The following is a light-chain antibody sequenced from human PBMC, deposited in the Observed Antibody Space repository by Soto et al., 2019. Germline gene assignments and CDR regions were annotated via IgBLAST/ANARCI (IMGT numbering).Light chain of an antibody. CDR1: QTISRW. CDR3: QQYNSYRT. CDR2: DAS. Sequence: DIQMTQSPSTLSAFVGDRVTITCRARQTISRWLAWYQQKPGKAPKLLIYDASSLESGVPSRFSGSGAGTEFTLIISSLQPHDYANYYCQQYNSYRTFGGGTKVDIK. V-gene: IGKV1-5*01. J-gene: IGKJ4*01.